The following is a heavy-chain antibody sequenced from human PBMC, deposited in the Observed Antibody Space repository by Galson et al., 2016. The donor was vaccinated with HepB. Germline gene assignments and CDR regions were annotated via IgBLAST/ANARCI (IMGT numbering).Heavy chain of an antibody. CDR1: GFTSSSYW. D-gene: IGHD5-18*01. J-gene: IGHJ6*03. Sequence: SLRLSCAASGFTSSSYWMNWFRQAPGKEMVWVSRINGDGSSTTYADSAKGRFTISRDNAKNTLYLQLNSLRAEDTAVYYCVRDGRRGYTYGYYYYMGVWGKGTTVTVSS. CDR3: VRDGRRGYTYGYYYYMGV. V-gene: IGHV3-74*01. CDR2: INGDGSST.